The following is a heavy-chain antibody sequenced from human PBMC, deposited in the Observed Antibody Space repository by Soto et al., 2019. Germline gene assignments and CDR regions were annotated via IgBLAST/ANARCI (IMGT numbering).Heavy chain of an antibody. CDR2: IIPIFGTA. Sequence: GASVKVSCKASGGTFSSYAISWVRQAPGQGLEWMGGIIPIFGTANYAQKFQGRVTITADESTSTAYMKLSSLRSEDTAVYYCARIAGYDILTGYHYYGMDVWGQGTTVTVSS. V-gene: IGHV1-69*13. J-gene: IGHJ6*02. CDR1: GGTFSSYA. D-gene: IGHD3-9*01. CDR3: ARIAGYDILTGYHYYGMDV.